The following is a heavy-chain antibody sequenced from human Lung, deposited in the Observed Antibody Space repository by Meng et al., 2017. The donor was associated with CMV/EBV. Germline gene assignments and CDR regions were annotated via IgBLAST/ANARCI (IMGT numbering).Heavy chain of an antibody. CDR1: GITFSSHA. CDR2: ISGSGGST. D-gene: IGHD6-6*01. V-gene: IGHV3-23*01. Sequence: GESXKISCAASGITFSSHAMSWVRQASGKGLEWVSAISGSGGSTYYADSVKGRFTISRDNSKNTLYLQMNSLRAEDTAVYYCAKAYRSASVGTNRGVDYWXQGTLVTVSS. J-gene: IGHJ4*02. CDR3: AKAYRSASVGTNRGVDY.